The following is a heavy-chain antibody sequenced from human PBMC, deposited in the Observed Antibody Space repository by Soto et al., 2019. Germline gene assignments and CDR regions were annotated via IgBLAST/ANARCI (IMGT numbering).Heavy chain of an antibody. CDR2: ISGSGGST. D-gene: IGHD3-22*01. V-gene: IGHV3-23*01. CDR1: GFTFSSYA. Sequence: PGGSLRLSCAASGFTFSSYAMSWVRQAPGKGLEWVSAISGSGGSTYYADSVKGRFTISGDDCKCTLYQQMNSLRAEDPAVDYGAKAQVRLLSYDTWGRGSLGTVSS. J-gene: IGHJ4*02. CDR3: AKAQVRLLSYDT.